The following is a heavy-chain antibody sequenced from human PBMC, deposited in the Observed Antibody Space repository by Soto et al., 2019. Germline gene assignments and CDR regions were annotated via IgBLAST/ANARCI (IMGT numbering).Heavy chain of an antibody. D-gene: IGHD6-6*01. Sequence: QTLSLTCAISGDSVSANNAAWNWIRQSPSRGLEWLGRTYFRSKWNYDYAESAKSRLTITPDTTNNQISLQLNSVTPEDAAVYYCVRQPLANLALYGMDVWGQGTTVTVSS. J-gene: IGHJ6*02. CDR1: GDSVSANNAA. CDR2: TYFRSKWNY. V-gene: IGHV6-1*01. CDR3: VRQPLANLALYGMDV.